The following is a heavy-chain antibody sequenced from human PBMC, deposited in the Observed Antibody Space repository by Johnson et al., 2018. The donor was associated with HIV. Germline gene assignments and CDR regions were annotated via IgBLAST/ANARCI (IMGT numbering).Heavy chain of an antibody. Sequence: MMLVESGGGVVQPGGSLRLSCAASGFSFSSYGMNWVRQAPGKGLEWVGGIDGNGGNKRYADSVKGRFTISRDNAKNSLYLQMNSLKTEDSAVYYCTTGRPSSAAFDIWGQGTMVTVSS. CDR3: TTGRPSSAAFDI. V-gene: IGHV3-20*04. J-gene: IGHJ3*02. CDR1: GFSFSSYG. CDR2: IDGNGGNK.